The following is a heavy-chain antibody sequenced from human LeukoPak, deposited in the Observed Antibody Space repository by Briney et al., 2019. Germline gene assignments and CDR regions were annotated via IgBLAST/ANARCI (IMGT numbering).Heavy chain of an antibody. V-gene: IGHV1-69*05. CDR3: ARDGNYYDSSGYFDY. J-gene: IGHJ4*02. D-gene: IGHD3-22*01. CDR2: IIPIFGTA. CDR1: GGTFSSYA. Sequence: SVKVSCKASGGTFSSYAISWVRQAPGQGLEWMGRIIPIFGTANYAQKFQGRVTITTDESTSTAYMELSSLRSEDTAVYYCARDGNYYDSSGYFDYWGRGTLVTVSS.